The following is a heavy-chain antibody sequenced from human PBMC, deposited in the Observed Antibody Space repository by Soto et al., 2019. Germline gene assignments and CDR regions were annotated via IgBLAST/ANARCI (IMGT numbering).Heavy chain of an antibody. CDR3: GRGLATDLHLGAFDI. Sequence: EVQLVESGGDLVQPGGSLRLSCAAFGFTVSNNYMSWVRQAPGKGLEWVSVLYYGGSTYYADSVKGRFTISRDNAKKTLYLPMNSLRAEERAVYYCGRGLATDLHLGAFDIWGKGTMVTVSS. CDR1: GFTVSNNY. J-gene: IGHJ3*02. CDR2: LYYGGST. V-gene: IGHV3-66*01.